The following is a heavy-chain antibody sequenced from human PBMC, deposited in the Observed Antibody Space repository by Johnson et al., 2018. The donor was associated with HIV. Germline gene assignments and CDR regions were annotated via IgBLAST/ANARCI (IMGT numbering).Heavy chain of an antibody. CDR2: IDWNGGRQ. Sequence: VQLVESGGGLAEPGRSLRLSCEASGFKFDDYAMHWVRQFPGKGLEWVSGIDWNGGRQGYVDSVKGRFTISRDNAKNSLFLQMNSLRAEDTAVYYCARAPEVWELRHPGTFDVWGQGTLVTVSS. J-gene: IGHJ3*01. D-gene: IGHD3-3*01. CDR1: GFKFDDYA. V-gene: IGHV3-9*01. CDR3: ARAPEVWELRHPGTFDV.